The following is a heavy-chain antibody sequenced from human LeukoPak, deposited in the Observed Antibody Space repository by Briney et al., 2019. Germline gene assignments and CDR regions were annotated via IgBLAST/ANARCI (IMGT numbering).Heavy chain of an antibody. D-gene: IGHD4/OR15-4a*01. Sequence: GGSLRLSCEASRLSFSSYWMHWVRQAPGKGLVWVSRINTDGSSTSYAESVKGRFTISRDNAKNTLYLQMNSLRAEDTAVYYCAKDMGLEGGFDYWGQGTLVTVSS. CDR3: AKDMGLEGGFDY. CDR1: RLSFSSYW. J-gene: IGHJ4*02. CDR2: INTDGSST. V-gene: IGHV3-74*01.